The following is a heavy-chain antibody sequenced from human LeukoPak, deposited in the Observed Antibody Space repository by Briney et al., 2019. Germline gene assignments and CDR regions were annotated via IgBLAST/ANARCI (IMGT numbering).Heavy chain of an antibody. CDR2: ISSNGDTT. V-gene: IGHV3-64*01. D-gene: IGHD3-16*01. J-gene: IGHJ4*02. CDR3: ARSWGVGGTNEIDY. Sequence: GGSLRLSCAASGFTFNTYAMHWVRQAPGKGLEYVSGISSNGDTTDYAKSVKGRFSISRDNSKNTLYLQMGSLAADDMAVYYCARSWGVGGTNEIDYWGQGALVTVSS. CDR1: GFTFNTYA.